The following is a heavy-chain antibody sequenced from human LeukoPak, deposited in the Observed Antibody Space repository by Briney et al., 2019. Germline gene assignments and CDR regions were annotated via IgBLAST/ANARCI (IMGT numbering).Heavy chain of an antibody. Sequence: KSSETLSLTCTVSGDSFSSYYWSWIRQPPGKGLEWIGYIYYSGSTDYIPSLKSRVTTSVDTSKNQFSLRLSSVAAADTAVYYCARGPHHFDSSAYWGYWGQGVLVTVSS. CDR2: IYYSGST. D-gene: IGHD3-22*01. CDR3: ARGPHHFDSSAYWGY. V-gene: IGHV4-59*01. CDR1: GDSFSSYY. J-gene: IGHJ4*02.